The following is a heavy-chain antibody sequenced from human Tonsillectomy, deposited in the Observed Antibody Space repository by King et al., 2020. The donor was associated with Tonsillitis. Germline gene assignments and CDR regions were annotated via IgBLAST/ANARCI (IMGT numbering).Heavy chain of an antibody. CDR1: GGTFSSYA. CDR3: ARDRHRHSGYYPYDY. D-gene: IGHD3-22*01. Sequence: QLVQSGAEVKKPGSSVKVSCKASGGTFSSYAISWVRQAPGQGLEWMGGIIPIFGTANYAQKFQGRVTITADESTSTAHMELSSLRSEDTAVYYCARDRHRHSGYYPYDYWGQGTLVTVSS. V-gene: IGHV1-69*12. J-gene: IGHJ4*02. CDR2: IIPIFGTA.